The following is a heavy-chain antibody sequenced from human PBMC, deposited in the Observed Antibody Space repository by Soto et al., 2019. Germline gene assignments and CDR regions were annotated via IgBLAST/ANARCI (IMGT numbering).Heavy chain of an antibody. J-gene: IGHJ5*02. CDR2: IYYSGST. D-gene: IGHD2-8*01. CDR1: GGSISSGDYY. Sequence: PSETLSLTCTVSGGSISSGDYYWSWIRQPPGKGLEWIGYIYYSGSTYYNPSLKSRVTISVDTSKNQVSLKLSSVTAADTAVYYCARDRSTYGGGGTGEVKENWFDPWGQGALVTVSS. V-gene: IGHV4-30-4*02. CDR3: ARDRSTYGGGGTGEVKENWFDP.